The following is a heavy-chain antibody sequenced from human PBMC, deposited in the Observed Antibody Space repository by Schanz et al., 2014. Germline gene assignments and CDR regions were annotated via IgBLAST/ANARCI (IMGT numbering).Heavy chain of an antibody. Sequence: QVQLVESGGGVVQPGGSLRLSCAASGFTFSFSGMQWVRQAPDKGLVWVAVTSSDGSLKYYADSVKGRFTISRDNSRDTVYLQMNSLRGEDTAVYYCVTWSTTYLYQDYWGQGTLVSVSA. CDR2: TSSDGSLK. CDR1: GFTFSFSG. V-gene: IGHV3-30*19. CDR3: VTWSTTYLYQDY. J-gene: IGHJ4*02. D-gene: IGHD1-26*01.